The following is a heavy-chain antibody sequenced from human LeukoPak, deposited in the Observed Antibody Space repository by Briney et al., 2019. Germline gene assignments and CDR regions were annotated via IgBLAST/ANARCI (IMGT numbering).Heavy chain of an antibody. Sequence: PGGSLRLSFAGSGFGSGGFWMSWVGQVRGRGLEWVANIKQDASERYYADSVRGRFTTSRDNARNYQYLQMNSLRVEDTAIYYCATDGGPFDHWGQGILVTVSS. CDR3: ATDGGPFDH. V-gene: IGHV3-7*01. CDR1: GFGSGGFW. D-gene: IGHD3-3*01. J-gene: IGHJ4*02. CDR2: IKQDASER.